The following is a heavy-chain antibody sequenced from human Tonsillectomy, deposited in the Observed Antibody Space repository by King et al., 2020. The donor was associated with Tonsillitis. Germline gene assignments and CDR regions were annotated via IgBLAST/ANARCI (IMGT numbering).Heavy chain of an antibody. CDR2: IYPGTSDT. D-gene: IGHD1-26*01. CDR3: ARQELIIDS. J-gene: IGHJ5*01. CDR1: GYSFPSYW. Sequence: VQLVESGAEVKKPGESLKISCKVSGYSFPSYWIGWVRQKTGKGLEWMGIIYPGTSDTTYSPSFQGQVTFSADTTISTAYLQWSSLKDSDTAIYYSARQELIIDSRGHGALVTVAS. V-gene: IGHV5-51*01.